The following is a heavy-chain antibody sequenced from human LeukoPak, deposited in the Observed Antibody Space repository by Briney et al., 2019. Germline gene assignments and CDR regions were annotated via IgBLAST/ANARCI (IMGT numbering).Heavy chain of an antibody. Sequence: GGSLRLSCAASGFTFSSYGMHWVRQAPGKGLEWVSAISGSGGSTYYADSVKGRFTISRDNSKNTLYLQMNSLRAEDTAVYYCAKAGNGVVVIALDYWGQGTLVTVSS. D-gene: IGHD2-21*01. CDR2: ISGSGGST. CDR1: GFTFSSYG. CDR3: AKAGNGVVVIALDY. V-gene: IGHV3-23*01. J-gene: IGHJ4*02.